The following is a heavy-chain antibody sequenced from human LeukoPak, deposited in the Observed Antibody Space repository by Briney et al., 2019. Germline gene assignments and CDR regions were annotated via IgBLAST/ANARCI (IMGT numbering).Heavy chain of an antibody. V-gene: IGHV1-18*01. CDR1: GYTFTSYG. CDR3: ARDRLIAAAALFDY. Sequence: GASVKVSCKASGYTFTSYGISWVRQSPGQGLEWMGSISAYNRNTNYAQKLQGRVTMTTDTSTSTAYMELRSLRSDDTAVYYCARDRLIAAAALFDYWGQGTLVTVSS. CDR2: ISAYNRNT. J-gene: IGHJ4*02. D-gene: IGHD6-13*01.